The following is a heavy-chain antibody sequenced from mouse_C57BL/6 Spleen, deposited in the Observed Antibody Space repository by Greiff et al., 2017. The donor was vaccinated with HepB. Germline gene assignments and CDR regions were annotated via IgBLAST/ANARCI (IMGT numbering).Heavy chain of an antibody. Sequence: QVHVKQPGPELVKPGASVKISCKASGYAFSSSWMNWVKQRPGKGLEWIGRIYPGDGDTNYNGKFKGKATLTADKSSSTAYMQLSSLTSEDSAVYICARSHYEDYDDYAYWGQGTLVTVSA. V-gene: IGHV1-82*01. CDR3: ARSHYEDYDDYAY. CDR2: IYPGDGDT. D-gene: IGHD2-4*01. CDR1: GYAFSSSW. J-gene: IGHJ3*01.